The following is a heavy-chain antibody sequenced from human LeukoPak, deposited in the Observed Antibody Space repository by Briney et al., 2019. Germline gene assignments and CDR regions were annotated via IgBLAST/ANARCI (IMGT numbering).Heavy chain of an antibody. D-gene: IGHD6-6*01. CDR1: GFTFSNSW. CDR2: INQDGSEK. Sequence: GTSLRLSCAASGFTFSNSWMSWVRQAPGKGLEWVANINQDGSEKYYVDSVEGRFTISRDNAKNSLSLQMDSLRGEDTAVYFCVRALGSSSADFWGQGTLVTVSS. V-gene: IGHV3-7*01. CDR3: VRALGSSSADF. J-gene: IGHJ4*02.